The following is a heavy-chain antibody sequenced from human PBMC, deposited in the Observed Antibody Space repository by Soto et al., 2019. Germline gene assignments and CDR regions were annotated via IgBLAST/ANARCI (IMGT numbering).Heavy chain of an antibody. D-gene: IGHD3-10*01. J-gene: IGHJ4*02. CDR3: GRGPHPEMVWGVIGVDY. Sequence: EVQLVESGGGLVQPGGSLRLSCAASGFTFSSYSMNWVRQAPGKGLEWVSYISSSSSTIYYADSVKGRFTISRDNAKNSLYRKMNGLRAEDTVVYYCGRGPHPEMVWGVIGVDYWGQGPLVPVSS. CDR1: GFTFSSYS. CDR2: ISSSSSTI. V-gene: IGHV3-48*01.